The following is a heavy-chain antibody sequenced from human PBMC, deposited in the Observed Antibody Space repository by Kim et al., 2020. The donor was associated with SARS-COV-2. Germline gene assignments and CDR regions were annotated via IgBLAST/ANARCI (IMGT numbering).Heavy chain of an antibody. Sequence: YADSVEDRFTSSSDNSTNTLYLQMNSLRAEDTAVYYCARVLSYDGMDVGGQGTTVTVSS. V-gene: IGHV3-30*07. J-gene: IGHJ6*02. CDR3: ARVLSYDGMDV.